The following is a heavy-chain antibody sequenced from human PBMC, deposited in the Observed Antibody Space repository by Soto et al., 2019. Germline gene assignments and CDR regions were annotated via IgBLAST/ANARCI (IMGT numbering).Heavy chain of an antibody. CDR3: ARKYYYGAGTLDY. CDR2: IYPGDSET. Sequence: PGEPMKISYKGSGYTITNYWIGWVRQMTGKGLEWMGIIYPGDSETRYSPSFQGQVTMSADKSISTAYLQWSSLKASDSAMYYCARKYYYGAGTLDYWGQGTLVTVSS. V-gene: IGHV5-51*01. J-gene: IGHJ4*02. CDR1: GYTITNYW. D-gene: IGHD3-10*01.